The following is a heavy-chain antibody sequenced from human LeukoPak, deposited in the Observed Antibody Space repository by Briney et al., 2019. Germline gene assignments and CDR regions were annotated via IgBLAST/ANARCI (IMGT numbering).Heavy chain of an antibody. Sequence: PGGSLRLSCAASGFTFSSHGMHWVRQAPGKGLEWVAIIWHDESYKYYADSVKGRFTISRDNPMNTLYLQMNSLRVEDTAVYYCVRDQGLGDSLVWGQGTLVTVSS. D-gene: IGHD2-21*02. J-gene: IGHJ4*02. CDR2: IWHDESYK. CDR3: VRDQGLGDSLV. V-gene: IGHV3-33*01. CDR1: GFTFSSHG.